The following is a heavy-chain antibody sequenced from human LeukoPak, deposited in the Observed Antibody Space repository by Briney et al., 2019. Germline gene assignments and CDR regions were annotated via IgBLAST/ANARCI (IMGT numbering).Heavy chain of an antibody. D-gene: IGHD3-22*01. Sequence: PGMSLRLSCAASGFTFSRYAMHWVRQAPGKGLEWVAFIWNDGSNQNYADSVKGRFTISRDNSKKMVYVQINSLRVDDTAVYYCARDWYYDSAGYFPYWGLGTLVTVSS. CDR1: GFTFSRYA. CDR3: ARDWYYDSAGYFPY. CDR2: IWNDGSNQ. J-gene: IGHJ4*02. V-gene: IGHV3-33*01.